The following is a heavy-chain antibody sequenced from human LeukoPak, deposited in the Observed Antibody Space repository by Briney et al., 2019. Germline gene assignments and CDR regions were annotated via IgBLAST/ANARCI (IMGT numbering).Heavy chain of an antibody. CDR2: ISGSGGST. Sequence: GGSLRLSCAASGFTFSSCAMSWVRQAPGKGLEWVSAISGSGGSTYYADSVKGRFTISRDNSKNTLYLQVNSLRAEDTAVYYCAKAHYIHFLDYWGQGTLVTVSS. J-gene: IGHJ4*02. D-gene: IGHD2/OR15-2a*01. CDR1: GFTFSSCA. CDR3: AKAHYIHFLDY. V-gene: IGHV3-23*01.